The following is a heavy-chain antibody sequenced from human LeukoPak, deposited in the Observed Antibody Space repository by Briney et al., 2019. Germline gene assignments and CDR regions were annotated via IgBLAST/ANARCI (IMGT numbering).Heavy chain of an antibody. Sequence: SQTLSLTCAISGDSVSSNSAAWNWIRQSPSRGLEWLGRTYYRSKWYNDYAVSVKSRITINPDTSKNQFSLQLNSVTPEDTAVYYCARGPLTGGYAVGAHYYDSSSPFDYWGQGTLVTVSS. CDR1: GDSVSSNSAA. D-gene: IGHD3-22*01. J-gene: IGHJ4*02. CDR2: TYYRSKWYN. V-gene: IGHV6-1*01. CDR3: ARGPLTGGYAVGAHYYDSSSPFDY.